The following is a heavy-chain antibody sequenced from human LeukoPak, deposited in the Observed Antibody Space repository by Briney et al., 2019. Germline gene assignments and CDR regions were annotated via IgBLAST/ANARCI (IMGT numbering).Heavy chain of an antibody. CDR1: GGTFSSYT. Sequence: GASVKVSCKASGGTFSSYTISWVRQAPGQGLEWMGRIIPILGIANYAQKFQGRVTITADKSTSTAYMELSSLRSEDTAVYYCAREGRPVLPVLDQQFDCWGQGTLVTVSS. D-gene: IGHD3-3*01. J-gene: IGHJ4*02. CDR3: AREGRPVLPVLDQQFDC. CDR2: IIPILGIA. V-gene: IGHV1-69*04.